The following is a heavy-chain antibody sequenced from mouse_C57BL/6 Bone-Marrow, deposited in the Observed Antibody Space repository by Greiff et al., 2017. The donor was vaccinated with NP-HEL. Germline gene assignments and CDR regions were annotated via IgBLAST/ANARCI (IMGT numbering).Heavy chain of an antibody. CDR1: GFTFSNYW. D-gene: IGHD1-1*01. J-gene: IGHJ1*03. CDR3: TGPSYYGSSYWYFDV. CDR2: IRLKSDNYAT. Sequence: EVQLQQSGGGLVQPGGSMKLSCVASGFTFSNYWMNWVRQSPEKGLEWVAQIRLKSDNYATHYAESVKGRFTISRDDSKSSVYLQMNNLRAEDTGIYYCTGPSYYGSSYWYFDVWGTGTTVTVSS. V-gene: IGHV6-3*01.